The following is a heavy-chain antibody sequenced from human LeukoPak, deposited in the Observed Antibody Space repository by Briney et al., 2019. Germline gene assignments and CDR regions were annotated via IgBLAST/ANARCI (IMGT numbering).Heavy chain of an antibody. CDR3: VRHTAMGSPLHY. D-gene: IGHD5-18*01. J-gene: IGHJ4*02. Sequence: SETLSLTCTVSGGSISSSAYYWGWIRPPPGKGLEWIGSIYYSGITYDNPSLKTRVIMSVDTSKNQFSLKLSSVTAADTAVYYCVRHTAMGSPLHYWGQGTLVTVSS. CDR1: GGSISSSAYY. CDR2: IYYSGIT. V-gene: IGHV4-39*01.